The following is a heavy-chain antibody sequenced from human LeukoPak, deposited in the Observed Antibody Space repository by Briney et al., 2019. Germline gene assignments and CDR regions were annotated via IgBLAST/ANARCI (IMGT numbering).Heavy chain of an antibody. CDR1: GGSISGHY. V-gene: IGHV4-59*11. CDR3: ARFSTRFGSGCSEASCYVHY. CDR2: IFSTGAT. D-gene: IGHD2-2*01. J-gene: IGHJ4*02. Sequence: SETLSLTCTVSGGSISGHYWTWIRLPPGKGLELVGHIFSTGATHYNPSLRGRVTLSIDTSKNQFSLTLTSVSVEDTVVYYCARFSTRFGSGCSEASCYVHYWGQGTQVTVSP.